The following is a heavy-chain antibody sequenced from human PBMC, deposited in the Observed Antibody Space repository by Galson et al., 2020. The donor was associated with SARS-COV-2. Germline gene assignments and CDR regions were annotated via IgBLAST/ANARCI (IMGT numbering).Heavy chain of an antibody. V-gene: IGHV4-31*03. CDR1: GGFVSSGGYY. CDR3: ARLNTFADYVTYFYGIDV. Sequence: ASETLSLTCTVSGGFVSSGGYYWTWIRQHPGKGLDWIGFVYSSGKTYYNPFLKSRIVISIDTSKNQFSLRLSSVTAADTAVYYCARLNTFADYVTYFYGIDVWGQGTTVTVSS. D-gene: IGHD3-10*02. CDR2: VYSSGKT. J-gene: IGHJ6*02.